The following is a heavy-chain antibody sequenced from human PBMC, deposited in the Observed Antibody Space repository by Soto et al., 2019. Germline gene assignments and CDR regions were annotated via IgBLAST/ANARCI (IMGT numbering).Heavy chain of an antibody. D-gene: IGHD6-13*01. Sequence: QVQLVESGGGVVQPGKSLRLSCTASGFTFSNSGMHWVRQAPGKGLEWVALISYDGNNRHYGESVKGRFTISRDNSNNTVDLQMNSLRPEDTAVYYCAKDRGWRIAIDYWGQGNMVTVSS. CDR3: AKDRGWRIAIDY. CDR2: ISYDGNNR. CDR1: GFTFSNSG. V-gene: IGHV3-30*18. J-gene: IGHJ4*02.